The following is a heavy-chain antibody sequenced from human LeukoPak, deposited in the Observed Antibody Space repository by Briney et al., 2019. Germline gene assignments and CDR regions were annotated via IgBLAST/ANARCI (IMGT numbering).Heavy chain of an antibody. Sequence: GGSLRLSCAASGFTFRTYTMDWVRQAPGKGLEWISSISSSSSSIYYADSVKGRFTISRDNANNSLYLQMNSLRDEDTAVYYCARVPLILLGIRRYFDYWGQGTLVTVSS. CDR1: GFTFRTYT. V-gene: IGHV3-48*02. J-gene: IGHJ4*02. D-gene: IGHD7-27*01. CDR3: ARVPLILLGIRRYFDY. CDR2: ISSSSSSI.